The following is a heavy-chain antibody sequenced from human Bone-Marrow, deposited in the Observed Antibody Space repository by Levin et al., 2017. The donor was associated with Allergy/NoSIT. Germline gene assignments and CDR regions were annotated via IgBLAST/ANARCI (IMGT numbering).Heavy chain of an antibody. CDR1: GFTFSSYP. V-gene: IGHV3-30*04. D-gene: IGHD1-26*01. Sequence: GESLKISCAASGFTFSSYPMYWVRQAPGKWLEWVSLISYDGSDKYYADSVKGRFTISRDSSRNTLYLQVNSVRPEDTAVYYCARAGSGTHDYYYYGMDVWGQGTTVTVSS. J-gene: IGHJ6*02. CDR2: ISYDGSDK. CDR3: ARAGSGTHDYYYYGMDV.